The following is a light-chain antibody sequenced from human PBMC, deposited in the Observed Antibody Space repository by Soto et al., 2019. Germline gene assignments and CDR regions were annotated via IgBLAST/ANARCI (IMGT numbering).Light chain of an antibody. V-gene: IGLV1-44*01. CDR2: SNN. J-gene: IGLJ1*01. CDR3: AAWDDSLNGPV. CDR1: SPNIGSNT. Sequence: QSVLTQPPSASGTPGQRVTISCSGSSPNIGSNTVNWYQQLPGTAPKLLIYSNNQRPSGVPDRFSGSKSGTSASLAISGLQSKDEADYYCAAWDDSLNGPVFGTGTKVTVL.